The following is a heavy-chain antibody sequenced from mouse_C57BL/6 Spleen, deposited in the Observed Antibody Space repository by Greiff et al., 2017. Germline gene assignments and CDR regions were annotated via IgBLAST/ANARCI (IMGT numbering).Heavy chain of an antibody. Sequence: VQLQQSGAELARPGASVKLSCKASGYTFTSYGISWVKQRTGPGLEWIGEIYPRSGNTYYNEKFKGKATLTADKSSSTAYMELRSLTSEDSAVYFCARSLGRRAWFAYWGQGTLVTVSA. CDR1: GYTFTSYG. V-gene: IGHV1-81*01. CDR2: IYPRSGNT. D-gene: IGHD4-1*01. CDR3: ARSLGRRAWFAY. J-gene: IGHJ3*01.